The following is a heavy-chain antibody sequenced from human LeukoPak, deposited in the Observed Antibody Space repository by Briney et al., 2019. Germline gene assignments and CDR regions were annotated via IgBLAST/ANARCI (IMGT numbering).Heavy chain of an antibody. J-gene: IGHJ6*03. Sequence: GASVKVSCKASGYIITNDYMHWVRQAPGQGLEWMGIINPSGGSTSSAQKLHGRVTMTRDMSTSTVYMELSSVTAADTAVYYCAAKELAYYDILTAPYYYYYYMDVWGKGTTVSVSS. CDR3: AAKELAYYDILTAPYYYYYYMDV. CDR1: GYIITNDY. CDR2: INPSGGST. V-gene: IGHV1-46*01. D-gene: IGHD3-9*01.